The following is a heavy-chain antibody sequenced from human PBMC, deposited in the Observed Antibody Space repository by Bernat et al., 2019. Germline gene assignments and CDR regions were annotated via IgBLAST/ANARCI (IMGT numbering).Heavy chain of an antibody. V-gene: IGHV3-33*01. J-gene: IGHJ3*02. D-gene: IGHD3-10*01. CDR1: GFTFSSYG. Sequence: QVQLVESGGGVVQPGRSLRLSCEASGFTFSSYGMHWVRQAPGKRLEWGGVIWYDGSNKYYADSGKGRFTISRDNSKNTLYLQMNSLRAEDTAVYYCARDRDGILLWFREGSDAFDIWGQGTMVTVSS. CDR2: IWYDGSNK. CDR3: ARDRDGILLWFREGSDAFDI.